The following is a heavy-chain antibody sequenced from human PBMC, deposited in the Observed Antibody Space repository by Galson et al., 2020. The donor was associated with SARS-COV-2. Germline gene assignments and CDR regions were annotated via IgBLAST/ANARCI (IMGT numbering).Heavy chain of an antibody. D-gene: IGHD2-21*01. Sequence: SETLSLTCSVSGDSIKTGSYNWSWISQSPGRGSEWIGNAYHSGTASYHPSFKSRATISRDTSLNQFSLRLTPVTAADTAVYYCARQSMKIVIVPTTTITGCFDPWGQGTLVTVSS. CDR3: ARQSMKIVIVPTTTITGCFDP. J-gene: IGHJ5*02. CDR1: GDSIKTGSYN. V-gene: IGHV4-39*01. CDR2: AYHSGTA.